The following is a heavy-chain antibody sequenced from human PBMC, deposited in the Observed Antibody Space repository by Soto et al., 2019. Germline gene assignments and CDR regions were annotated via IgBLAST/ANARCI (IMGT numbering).Heavy chain of an antibody. Sequence: QVQLQESGPGLVKPSQTLSLTCTVSGGSISSGGYYWSWIRQHPGKVLEWIGNIYYSGSTYYNPSRRSRVTISVDTSKNQFSLKLSSVTAADTAVYYCARELRFGEDYYGMDVWGQGTTVTVSS. D-gene: IGHD3-10*01. CDR1: GGSISSGGYY. CDR2: IYYSGST. CDR3: ARELRFGEDYYGMDV. J-gene: IGHJ6*02. V-gene: IGHV4-31*03.